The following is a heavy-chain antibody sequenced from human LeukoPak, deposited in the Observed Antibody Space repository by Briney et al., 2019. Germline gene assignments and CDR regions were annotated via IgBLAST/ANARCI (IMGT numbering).Heavy chain of an antibody. J-gene: IGHJ4*02. CDR2: IRAKAYGGTA. CDR3: TRDQPITP. CDR1: GFTFGDFA. V-gene: IGHV3-49*04. Sequence: GGSLRLSCTASGFTFGDFAMSWVRQAPGKGLEWVGFIRAKAYGGTAEYAVSVKGRFTISRDDSKSIAYLQMNSLKTEDTAVYYCTRDQPITPWGQGTLVTVSS. D-gene: IGHD5-24*01.